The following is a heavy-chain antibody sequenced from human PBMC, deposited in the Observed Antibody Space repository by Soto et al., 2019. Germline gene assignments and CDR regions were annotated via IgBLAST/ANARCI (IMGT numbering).Heavy chain of an antibody. D-gene: IGHD3-10*01. CDR1: GCTFTSYY. CDR3: ARDAETITMVRGVLKPSNWFDP. J-gene: IGHJ5*02. V-gene: IGHV1-46*01. Sequence: GASVKVSCKASGCTFTSYYMHWVRQAPGQGLEWMGIINPSGGSTSYAQKFQGRVTMTRDTSTSTVYMELSSLRSEDTAVYYCARDAETITMVRGVLKPSNWFDPWGQGTLVTVSS. CDR2: INPSGGST.